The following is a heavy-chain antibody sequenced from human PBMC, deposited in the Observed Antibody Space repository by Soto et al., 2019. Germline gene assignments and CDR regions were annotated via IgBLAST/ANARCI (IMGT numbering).Heavy chain of an antibody. CDR1: GGSISSSSYY. V-gene: IGHV4-39*01. CDR2: VYYSGST. J-gene: IGHJ6*03. Sequence: QLQLQESGPGLVKPSETLSLTCTVSGGSISSSSYYWGWIRQPPGKGLEWIGSVYYSGSTYYNPSLKSRVTISVDTSKNQFSLKLSSVTAADTAVYYCARGLRITIFGVVNYMDVWGKGTTVTVSS. D-gene: IGHD3-3*01. CDR3: ARGLRITIFGVVNYMDV.